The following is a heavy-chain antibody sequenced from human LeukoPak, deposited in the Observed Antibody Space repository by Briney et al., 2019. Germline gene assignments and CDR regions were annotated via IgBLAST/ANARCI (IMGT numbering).Heavy chain of an antibody. CDR1: GFTFSSYS. D-gene: IGHD6-6*01. V-gene: IGHV3-21*01. CDR2: ISSSSYI. Sequence: GGSLLLSCAASGFTFSSYSMNWVRQAPGKGLEWVSSISSSSYIYYADSVKGRFTISRDNAKNSLYLQMNSLRAEDTAVYYCARVKARLDAFDIWGQGTMVTVSS. CDR3: ARVKARLDAFDI. J-gene: IGHJ3*02.